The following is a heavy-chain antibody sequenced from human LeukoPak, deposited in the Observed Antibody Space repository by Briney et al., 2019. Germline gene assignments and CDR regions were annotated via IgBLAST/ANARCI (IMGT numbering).Heavy chain of an antibody. CDR3: AGAAAGYYYYYGMDV. CDR1: GITFSSYS. J-gene: IGHJ6*02. CDR2: ISSRSSYT. D-gene: IGHD6-13*01. V-gene: IGHV3-21*01. Sequence: GGSLRLSCVASGITFSSYSTNWVRQAPGKGLEWVSSISSRSSYTYYADSVKGRFTISRDNAKNSLYLQMNSLRAEDTAVYYCAGAAAGYYYYYGMDVWGQGTTVTVSS.